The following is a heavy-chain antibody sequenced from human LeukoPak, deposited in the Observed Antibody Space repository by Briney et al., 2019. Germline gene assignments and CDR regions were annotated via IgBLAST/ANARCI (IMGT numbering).Heavy chain of an antibody. CDR1: GGSISSYY. CDR2: IYYSGST. V-gene: IGHV4-59*01. Sequence: SETLSLTCTVAGGSISSYYWSWIRQPPGKGLEWIGYIYYSGSTNYNPSLKSRVTIPVDTSKNQFTLKLSSVTAEDTAVYYCARAGDFWSGYSWFDPWGQGTLVTVSS. CDR3: ARAGDFWSGYSWFDP. J-gene: IGHJ5*02. D-gene: IGHD3-3*01.